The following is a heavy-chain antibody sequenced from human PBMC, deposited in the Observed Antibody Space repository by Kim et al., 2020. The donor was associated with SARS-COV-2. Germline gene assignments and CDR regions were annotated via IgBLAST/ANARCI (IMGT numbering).Heavy chain of an antibody. J-gene: IGHJ4*02. V-gene: IGHV3-30*03. CDR2: ISNDETYQ. Sequence: GGSLRLSCAASGFSFSSRGIHWVRQAPGKGLEWVAVISNDETYQNYADSVRGRFTISRDNSKNTVDLQMNSLRVEDTAVHYCARAREKSFDYWGQGTLVTVSS. CDR3: ARAREKSFDY. CDR1: GFSFSSRG.